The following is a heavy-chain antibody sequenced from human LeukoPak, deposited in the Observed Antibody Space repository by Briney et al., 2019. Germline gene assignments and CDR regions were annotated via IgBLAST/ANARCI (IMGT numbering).Heavy chain of an antibody. CDR2: ISYDGSNK. J-gene: IGHJ6*02. V-gene: IGHV3-30*18. Sequence: GGSLRLSCAASGFTFSSYGMHWVRQPPGKGLEWVAVISYDGSNKYYADSVKGRFTIFRDNSKNTLYLQMNSLRAEDTAVYYCAKDLALGFYYYYYGMDVWGQGTTVSVSS. D-gene: IGHD1-26*01. CDR1: GFTFSSYG. CDR3: AKDLALGFYYYYYGMDV.